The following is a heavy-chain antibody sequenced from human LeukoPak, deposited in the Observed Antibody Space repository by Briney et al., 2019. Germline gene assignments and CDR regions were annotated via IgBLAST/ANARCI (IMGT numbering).Heavy chain of an antibody. D-gene: IGHD2-15*01. CDR2: IIPILGIA. Sequence: SVKVSCKASGGTFSSYAISWVRQAPGQGLEWMGRIIPILGIANYAQKFQGRVTITADKSTSTANMELSSLRSEDTAVYYCARELVVVVAATRYYFDYWGQGTLVTVSS. CDR1: GGTFSSYA. V-gene: IGHV1-69*04. CDR3: ARELVVVVAATRYYFDY. J-gene: IGHJ4*02.